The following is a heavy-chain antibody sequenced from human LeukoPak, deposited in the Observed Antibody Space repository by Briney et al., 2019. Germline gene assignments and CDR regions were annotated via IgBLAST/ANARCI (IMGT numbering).Heavy chain of an antibody. CDR2: INHSGST. CDR3: ARGLYYYGSGSYYNLDY. V-gene: IGHV4-34*01. Sequence: SETLSLTCAVYGGSFSGYYWSWIRQPPGKGLEWIGEINHSGSTNYNPSLKSRVTISVDTSKNQFSLKLSSVTAADTAVYYCARGLYYYGSGSYYNLDYWGQGTLVTVSS. J-gene: IGHJ4*02. D-gene: IGHD3-10*01. CDR1: GGSFSGYY.